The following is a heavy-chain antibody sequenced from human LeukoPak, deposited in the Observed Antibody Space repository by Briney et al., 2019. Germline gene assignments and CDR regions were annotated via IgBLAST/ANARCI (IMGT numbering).Heavy chain of an antibody. D-gene: IGHD5-12*01. Sequence: SETLSLTCTVSGGSISSGSYYWSWIRQPAGKGLEWIGRIYPSGTTNYNPSLKSRVTISVDTSKNQFSLKVRSVSAEDTAVYYCARGQEVVAENYFDYWGKGTLVTVS. CDR2: IYPSGTT. V-gene: IGHV4-61*02. CDR1: GGSISSGSYY. J-gene: IGHJ4*02. CDR3: ARGQEVVAENYFDY.